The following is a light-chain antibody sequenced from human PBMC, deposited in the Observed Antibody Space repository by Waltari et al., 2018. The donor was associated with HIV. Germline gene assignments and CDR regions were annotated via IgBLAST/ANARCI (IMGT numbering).Light chain of an antibody. CDR2: EVT. V-gene: IGLV2-8*01. J-gene: IGLJ2*01. Sequence: QSALTQPASASGSPGQSITISCTGTSSDVGGYNYVSWYQQHPGKAPKLMIYEVTKRPSGVPDRFSGSKSGNTASLTVSGLQAEDEADYYCSSYAGSSNLRVFGGGTKLTVL. CDR3: SSYAGSSNLRV. CDR1: SSDVGGYNY.